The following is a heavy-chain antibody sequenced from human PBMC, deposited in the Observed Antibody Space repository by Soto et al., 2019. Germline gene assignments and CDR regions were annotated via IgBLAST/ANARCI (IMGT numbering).Heavy chain of an antibody. Sequence: PGGSLRLSCAASGFTFSSYDMHWVRQATGKGLEWVSAIGTAGDTYYPGSVKGRFTISRGNAKNSLYLQMNSLRAEDTAVYYCARVQRGRDILTGYYDYYYYGMDVWGQGTTVTVSS. CDR2: IGTAGDT. CDR1: GFTFSSYD. J-gene: IGHJ6*02. V-gene: IGHV3-13*01. D-gene: IGHD3-9*01. CDR3: ARVQRGRDILTGYYDYYYYGMDV.